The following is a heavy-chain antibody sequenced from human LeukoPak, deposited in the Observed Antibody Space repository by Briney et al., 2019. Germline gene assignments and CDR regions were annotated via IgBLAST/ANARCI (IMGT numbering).Heavy chain of an antibody. CDR3: ARAPYDFWSGSGSNWFDP. CDR2: IKQDGSEK. Sequence: GGSLRLSCAASGFTFSNYNFYWVRQAPGKGLEWVANIKQDGSEKYYVDSVKGRFTISRDNAKNSLYLQMNSMRAEDTAVYYCARAPYDFWSGSGSNWFDPWGQGTLVTVSS. V-gene: IGHV3-7*03. J-gene: IGHJ5*02. D-gene: IGHD3-3*01. CDR1: GFTFSNYN.